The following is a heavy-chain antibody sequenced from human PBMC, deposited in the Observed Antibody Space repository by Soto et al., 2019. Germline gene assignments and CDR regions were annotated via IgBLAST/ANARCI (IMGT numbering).Heavy chain of an antibody. CDR3: ARPGFYYGSGTANWVDP. CDR2: IYYSGST. CDR1: GGSISSSSYY. D-gene: IGHD3-10*01. Sequence: QLQLQESGPGLVKPSETLSLTCTVSGGSISSSSYYWGWIRQPPGKGLEWIGSIYYSGSTYYNPSFKSRVTIAVDTSKHQFSLKLSSVTAADTAVYYCARPGFYYGSGTANWVDPWGQGTLVTVSS. V-gene: IGHV4-39*01. J-gene: IGHJ5*02.